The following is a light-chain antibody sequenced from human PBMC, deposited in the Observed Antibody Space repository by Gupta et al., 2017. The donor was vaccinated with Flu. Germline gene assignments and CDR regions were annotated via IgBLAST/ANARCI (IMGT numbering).Light chain of an antibody. Sequence: EIVLTQSPGTLSLSPGERATLSYRASQSVSSSYLAWYQQKPGQAPRLLIYGASSRATGIPDRFSGSGSGTDFTLTISILEPEDFAVYYCQQDGSSPWTFGQGTKVEIK. CDR1: QSVSSSY. CDR3: QQDGSSPWT. V-gene: IGKV3-20*01. CDR2: GAS. J-gene: IGKJ1*01.